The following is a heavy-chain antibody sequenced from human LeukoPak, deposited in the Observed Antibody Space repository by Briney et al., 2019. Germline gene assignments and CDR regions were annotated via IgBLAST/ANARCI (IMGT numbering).Heavy chain of an antibody. CDR3: ARDSIRQQLYYFDY. V-gene: IGHV3-30*02. D-gene: IGHD6-13*01. Sequence: AGGSLRLSCAASGFSFNNYAMYWVRQAPGKGLEWVAFIQYDGSTKYYADSLKGRFTISRDNSKNTLYLQMNNLRAEDTAVYYCARDSIRQQLYYFDYWGQGTLVTVSS. CDR2: IQYDGSTK. J-gene: IGHJ4*02. CDR1: GFSFNNYA.